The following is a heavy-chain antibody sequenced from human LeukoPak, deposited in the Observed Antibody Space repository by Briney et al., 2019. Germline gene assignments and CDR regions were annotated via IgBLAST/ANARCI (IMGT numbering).Heavy chain of an antibody. CDR3: ARVPTSYGYPMNWFDP. J-gene: IGHJ5*02. Sequence: SETLSLTCAVSGGSISSYYWSWIRQPPGKGLEWIGYIYYSGSTNYNPSLKSRVTISVDTSKNQFSLKLSSVTAADTAVYYCARVPTSYGYPMNWFDPWGQGTLVTVSS. V-gene: IGHV4-59*01. CDR2: IYYSGST. CDR1: GGSISSYY. D-gene: IGHD5-18*01.